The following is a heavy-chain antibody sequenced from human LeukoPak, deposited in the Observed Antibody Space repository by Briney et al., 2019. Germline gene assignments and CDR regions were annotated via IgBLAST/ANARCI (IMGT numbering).Heavy chain of an antibody. J-gene: IGHJ4*02. Sequence: PGRSLRLSCAASGFTFSSYAMHWVRQAPGKGLEWVAVISYDGSNKYYADSVKGRFTISRDNSKNTLYLQMNSLRAEDTAVCYCAKSLLVTAIPPFGYWGQGTLVTVSS. CDR2: ISYDGSNK. V-gene: IGHV3-30-3*02. CDR1: GFTFSSYA. D-gene: IGHD2-21*02. CDR3: AKSLLVTAIPPFGY.